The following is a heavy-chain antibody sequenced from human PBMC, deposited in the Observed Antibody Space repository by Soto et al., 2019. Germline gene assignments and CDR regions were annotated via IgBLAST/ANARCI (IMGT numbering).Heavy chain of an antibody. V-gene: IGHV4-59*06. CDR3: ARTPHCSSTSCYYYYYYRDV. D-gene: IGHD2-2*01. Sequence: SETLSLTCTVSGGSINNHDWSWIRLPPEKGLEWIGYIYYSGSTYYNPSLKSRVTISVDTSKNQFSLKLSSVTAADTAVYYCARTPHCSSTSCYYYYYYRDVWGKGTTVTVSS. CDR1: GGSINNHD. J-gene: IGHJ6*03. CDR2: IYYSGST.